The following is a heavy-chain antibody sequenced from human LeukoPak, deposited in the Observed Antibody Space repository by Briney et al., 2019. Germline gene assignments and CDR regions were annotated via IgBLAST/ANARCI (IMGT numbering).Heavy chain of an antibody. J-gene: IGHJ3*02. D-gene: IGHD3-3*01. V-gene: IGHV1-2*02. CDR2: INPNSGGT. CDR3: ARDRRITIFGVVTHDAFDI. Sequence: ASVKVSCKASGYTFTGYYIHWVRQAPGQGLEWMGWINPNSGGTDYAQKFQGRVTMTRDTSINTAYMQLSRLRSDDTAVYYCARDRRITIFGVVTHDAFDIWGQGTMVTVSS. CDR1: GYTFTGYY.